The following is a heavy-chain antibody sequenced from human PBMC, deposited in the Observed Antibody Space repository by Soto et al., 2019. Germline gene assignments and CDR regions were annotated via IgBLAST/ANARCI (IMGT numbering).Heavy chain of an antibody. V-gene: IGHV3-23*01. CDR1: GFTFRNYA. D-gene: IGHD1-1*01. J-gene: IGHJ4*02. CDR2: ISGSGGGT. Sequence: PVGSLRLSCEGSGFTFRNYAMSWVRQAPGKGLEWVAGISGSGGGTYYADSVKGRFTFSRDNSKNTLYLQMNSLRAEDTAVYYCAKFGMATTKRSPPYYIDYWGQGALVTVSS. CDR3: AKFGMATTKRSPPYYIDY.